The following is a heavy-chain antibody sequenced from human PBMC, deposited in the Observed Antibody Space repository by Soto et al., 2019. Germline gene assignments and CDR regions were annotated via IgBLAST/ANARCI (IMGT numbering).Heavy chain of an antibody. Sequence: ASVKVSCKASGYTFTSYDINWVRQATGQGLEWMGWMNPNSGNTGYAQKVQGRVTMTRNKSISTAYMELSSRRSEDTAGYYCARPDTAMGSNDYYGMDFWGQGTTVTVSS. V-gene: IGHV1-8*01. CDR1: GYTFTSYD. D-gene: IGHD5-18*01. CDR3: ARPDTAMGSNDYYGMDF. J-gene: IGHJ6*02. CDR2: MNPNSGNT.